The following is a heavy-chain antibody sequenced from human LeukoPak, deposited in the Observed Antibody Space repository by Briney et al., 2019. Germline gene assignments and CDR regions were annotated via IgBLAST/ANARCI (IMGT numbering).Heavy chain of an antibody. CDR2: IYYSGST. CDR1: GGSFSGYY. Sequence: PSETLSLTCAVYGGSFSGYYWSWIRQPPGKGLEWIGSIYYSGSTYYNPSLKSRVTISVDTSKNRFSLKLSSVTAADTAVYYCARLGHDNAFDIWGQGTMVTVSS. CDR3: ARLGHDNAFDI. J-gene: IGHJ3*02. V-gene: IGHV4-34*01. D-gene: IGHD1-1*01.